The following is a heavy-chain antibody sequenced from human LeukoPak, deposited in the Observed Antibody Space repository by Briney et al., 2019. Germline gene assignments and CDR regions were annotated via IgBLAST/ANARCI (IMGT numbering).Heavy chain of an antibody. D-gene: IGHD3-3*01. CDR3: ARGLASGYPPIPFDY. CDR2: IYYSGST. Sequence: SETLSLTCTVSGGSISSSSYYWGWIRQPPGKGLEWIGSIYYSGSTYYNPSLKSRVTISVDTSKNEFSLNLTSVTAADTAIYYCARGLASGYPPIPFDYWGQGTLATVSS. J-gene: IGHJ4*02. CDR1: GGSISSSSYY. V-gene: IGHV4-39*07.